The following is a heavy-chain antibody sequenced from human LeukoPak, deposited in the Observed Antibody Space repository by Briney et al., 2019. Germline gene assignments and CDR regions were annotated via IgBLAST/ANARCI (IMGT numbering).Heavy chain of an antibody. J-gene: IGHJ4*02. CDR1: GFTFNNYA. CDR2: ISGSGGST. Sequence: GGSLRLSCAASGFTFNNYAMSWVRQAPGKGPEWLSAISGSGGSTTDADSVKGRFTTSRDNSKSTLYLQMNSLRAEDTAVYYCAKEELDYYDLYYFDYWGQGTLVTVSS. D-gene: IGHD3-22*01. V-gene: IGHV3-23*01. CDR3: AKEELDYYDLYYFDY.